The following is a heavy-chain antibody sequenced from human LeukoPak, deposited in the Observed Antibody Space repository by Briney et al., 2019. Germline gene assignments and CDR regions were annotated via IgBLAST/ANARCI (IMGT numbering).Heavy chain of an antibody. J-gene: IGHJ4*02. CDR3: ASDYDSSGYYYEGY. CDR1: GLTFNTYS. V-gene: IGHV3-21*04. Sequence: GGSLRLSCAASGLTFNTYSMNWVRQAPGKGLEWVASISSSSSYYYYADSVKGRFTISRDNSKNTLYLQMNSLRAEDTAVHYCASDYDSSGYYYEGYWGQGTLVTVSS. D-gene: IGHD3-22*01. CDR2: ISSSSSYY.